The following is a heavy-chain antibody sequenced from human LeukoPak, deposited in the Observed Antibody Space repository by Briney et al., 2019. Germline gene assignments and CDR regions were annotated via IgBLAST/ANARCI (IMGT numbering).Heavy chain of an antibody. CDR3: AKEAAAHLDY. CDR1: GFTFDDYA. J-gene: IGHJ4*02. CDR2: ISWNSGSI. D-gene: IGHD6-13*01. Sequence: PGGSLRLSCAASGFTFDDYAMHWVRQAPGKGPEWVSGISWNSGSIGYADSVKGRFTISRDNAKNSLYLQMNSLRAEDMALYYCAKEAAAHLDYWGQGTLVTVSS. V-gene: IGHV3-9*03.